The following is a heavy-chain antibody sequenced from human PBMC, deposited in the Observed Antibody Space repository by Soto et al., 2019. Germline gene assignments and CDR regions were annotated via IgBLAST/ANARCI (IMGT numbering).Heavy chain of an antibody. Sequence: GGSMRLSCAASGVIFCAYAMNWVRQAPGKGLEWVSGISWNSGSIGYADSVKGRFTISRDNAKNSLYLQMNSLRAEDTALYYCAKAGIAARPYYFDYWGQGTLVTVSS. J-gene: IGHJ4*02. CDR3: AKAGIAARPYYFDY. D-gene: IGHD6-6*01. V-gene: IGHV3-9*01. CDR2: ISWNSGSI. CDR1: GVIFCAYA.